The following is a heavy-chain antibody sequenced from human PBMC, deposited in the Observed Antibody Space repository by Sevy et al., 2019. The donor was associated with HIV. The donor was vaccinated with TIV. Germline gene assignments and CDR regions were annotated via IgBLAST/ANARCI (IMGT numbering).Heavy chain of an antibody. CDR3: AKHPINIAARFDY. CDR2: ISGSGGFT. CDR1: GFIFSGSA. D-gene: IGHD6-6*01. Sequence: GGYLRLSCAASGFIFSGSAMSWVRQAPGKGLEWVASISGSGGFTYYADSVKGRFTISRDNFKNTVDLEMKSLRPEDTAVYYCAKHPINIAARFDYWGQGFLFTVSS. V-gene: IGHV3-23*01. J-gene: IGHJ4*02.